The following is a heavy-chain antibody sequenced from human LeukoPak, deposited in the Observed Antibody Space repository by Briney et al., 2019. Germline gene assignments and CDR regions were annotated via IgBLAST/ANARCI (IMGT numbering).Heavy chain of an antibody. CDR2: INPNNGGT. CDR3: AREYFVPAGATTFNWFDP. J-gene: IGHJ5*02. CDR1: GFTFTGYY. Sequence: ASVKVSCKASGFTFTGYYIHWVRQAPGQGLEWMGWINPNNGGTNYAQKFQGRVTMTRDTSISTAYMELSRLRSDDTAVYYCAREYFVPAGATTFNWFDPWGQGTLVTVSS. D-gene: IGHD1-26*01. V-gene: IGHV1-2*02.